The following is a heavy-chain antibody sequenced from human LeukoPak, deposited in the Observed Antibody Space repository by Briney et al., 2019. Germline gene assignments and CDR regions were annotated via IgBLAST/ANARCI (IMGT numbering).Heavy chain of an antibody. CDR2: INSDGTNT. J-gene: IGHJ4*02. D-gene: IGHD3-3*01. CDR3: AKPSLTYYDFWSGYPFDY. CDR1: EFTFSTYC. Sequence: GGSLRLSCAASEFTFSTYCMHWVRQAPGKGLVWVSRINSDGTNTDYADSVKGRFTISRDNSKNTLYLQMNSLRAEDTAVYYCAKPSLTYYDFWSGYPFDYWGQGTLVTVSS. V-gene: IGHV3-74*01.